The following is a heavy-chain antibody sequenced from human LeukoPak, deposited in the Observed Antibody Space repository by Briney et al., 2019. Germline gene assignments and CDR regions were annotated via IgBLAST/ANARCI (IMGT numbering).Heavy chain of an antibody. CDR2: IYSGGST. D-gene: IGHD2-8*01. CDR3: ARRDDHNGGDY. CDR1: GFTVSNNY. J-gene: IGHJ4*02. Sequence: GGSLRLSCVVSGFTVSNNYMSWVRQAPRKGLEWVSLIYSGGSTYYADSVKGRFTISRDNSKNTVYLQMNSLRAEDTAMYYCARRDDHNGGDYWGQGTLVTVSS. V-gene: IGHV3-53*01.